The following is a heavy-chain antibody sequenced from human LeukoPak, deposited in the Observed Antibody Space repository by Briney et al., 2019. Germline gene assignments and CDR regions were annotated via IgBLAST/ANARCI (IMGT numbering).Heavy chain of an antibody. Sequence: QPGGSLRLSCAASGFTFSSYAMSWVRQAPGKGLEWVSAISGSGGSTYYADSVKGRFTISRDNCKNTLYLQMNSLRAEDTAVYYCAKAVVSHYYDTSGYFDYWGQGTLVTVSS. CDR3: AKAVVSHYYDTSGYFDY. CDR1: GFTFSSYA. CDR2: ISGSGGST. J-gene: IGHJ4*02. D-gene: IGHD3-22*01. V-gene: IGHV3-23*01.